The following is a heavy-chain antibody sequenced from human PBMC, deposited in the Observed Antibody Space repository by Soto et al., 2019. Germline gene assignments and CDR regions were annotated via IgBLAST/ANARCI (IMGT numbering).Heavy chain of an antibody. CDR3: AWGGNSPLEFQH. CDR2: IYIDGSSI. D-gene: IGHD2-21*02. J-gene: IGHJ1*01. V-gene: IGHV3-74*01. Sequence: EVQLVESGGGLVQPGGSLRLSCAASGFTFSSYWMHWVRQAPGKGLVWVSRIYIDGSSITYADSVKGRFTISRDNAKNTVYMQMNSLRVEDTAVYYCAWGGNSPLEFQHWGQGTLVTVSS. CDR1: GFTFSSYW.